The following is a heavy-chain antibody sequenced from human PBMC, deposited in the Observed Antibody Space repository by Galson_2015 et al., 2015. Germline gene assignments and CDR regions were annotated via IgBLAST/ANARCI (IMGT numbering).Heavy chain of an antibody. V-gene: IGHV3-30*18. CDR1: GFTFSTCG. Sequence: SLRLSCAASGFTFSTCGMHWVRQAPGKGMEWVGVIARDGSLKYYADSVKGRFTISRDNSMDTLYLQMDSLRVEDTAVYYCAKERYDHSGAYYDSWGQGTLVTASS. D-gene: IGHD3-22*01. CDR3: AKERYDHSGAYYDS. J-gene: IGHJ5*01. CDR2: IARDGSLK.